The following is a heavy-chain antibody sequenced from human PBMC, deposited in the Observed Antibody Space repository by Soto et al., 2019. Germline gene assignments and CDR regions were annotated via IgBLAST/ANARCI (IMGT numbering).Heavy chain of an antibody. J-gene: IGHJ5*02. Sequence: ASVKVSCKASGYTFTSYGISWLRQAPGQGLEWMGWISAYNGNTNYAQKLQGRVTMTTDTSTSTAYMELRSLRSDDTAVYYCAISPGYSSSWDLNWFDPWGQGTLVTVSS. CDR1: GYTFTSYG. CDR3: AISPGYSSSWDLNWFDP. CDR2: ISAYNGNT. D-gene: IGHD6-13*01. V-gene: IGHV1-18*04.